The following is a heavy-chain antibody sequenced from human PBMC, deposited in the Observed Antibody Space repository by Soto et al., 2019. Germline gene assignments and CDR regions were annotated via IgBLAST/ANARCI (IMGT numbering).Heavy chain of an antibody. CDR2: INSDVSRT. V-gene: IGHV3-74*02. CDR1: GFTFSNYW. J-gene: IGHJ6*03. CDR3: ARGAGGYYYMDV. D-gene: IGHD3-10*01. Sequence: EVQLVESGGELVQPGGSLRLSCAASGFTFSNYWMHWVRQVPGKGPMWVSRINSDVSRTNYADSVKGRFTISRDNAKSTLYLQMNSLRAEDTAVYYCARGAGGYYYMDVWGKGTTVTVSS.